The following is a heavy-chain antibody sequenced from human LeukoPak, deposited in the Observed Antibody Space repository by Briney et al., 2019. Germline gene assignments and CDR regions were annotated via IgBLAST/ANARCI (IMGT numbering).Heavy chain of an antibody. CDR3: ARHDQNSNPLFDY. CDR1: GGSISSYY. CDR2: IYYSGST. J-gene: IGHJ4*02. Sequence: SETLSLTCTVSGGSISSYYWSWIRQPPGKGLEWIGYIYYSGSTNYNPSLKSRVTISVDTSKNQFSLKLSSVTAADTAVYYCARHDQNSNPLFDYWGQGALVTVSS. D-gene: IGHD4-23*01. V-gene: IGHV4-59*08.